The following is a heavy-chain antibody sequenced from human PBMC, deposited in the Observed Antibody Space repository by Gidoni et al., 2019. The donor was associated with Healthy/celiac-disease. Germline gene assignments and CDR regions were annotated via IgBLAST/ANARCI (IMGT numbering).Heavy chain of an antibody. CDR3: ASRNPYYDILTGVDAFDI. CDR1: GYSFTSYW. V-gene: IGHV5-10-1*01. Sequence: EVQLVQSGAEVKKPGESLRISCKGSGYSFTSYWISWVRQMPGKGLEWMGRIDPSDSYTNYSPSFQGHVTISADKSISTAYLQWSSLKASDTAMYYCASRNPYYDILTGVDAFDIWGQGTMVTVSS. D-gene: IGHD3-9*01. J-gene: IGHJ3*02. CDR2: IDPSDSYT.